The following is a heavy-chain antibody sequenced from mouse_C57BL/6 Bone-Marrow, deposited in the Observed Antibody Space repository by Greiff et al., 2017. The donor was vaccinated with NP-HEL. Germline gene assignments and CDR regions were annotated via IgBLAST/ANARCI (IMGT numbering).Heavy chain of an antibody. V-gene: IGHV1-50*01. CDR1: GYTFTSYW. CDR2: IDPSDSYT. Sequence: QVQLQQPGAELVKPGASVKLSCKASGYTFTSYWMQWVKQRPGQGLEWIGEIDPSDSYTNYNQKFKGKATLTVDTSSSTAYMQLSSLTSEDSAVYYCARGAYYGSSFLFDYWGQGTTLTVSS. D-gene: IGHD1-1*01. J-gene: IGHJ2*01. CDR3: ARGAYYGSSFLFDY.